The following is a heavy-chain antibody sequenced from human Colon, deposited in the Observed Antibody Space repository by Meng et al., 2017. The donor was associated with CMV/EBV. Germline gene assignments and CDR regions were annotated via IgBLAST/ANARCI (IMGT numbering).Heavy chain of an antibody. CDR3: AKDLAVPAADYYYYYGMDV. J-gene: IGHJ6*02. CDR2: ISSSGSTI. V-gene: IGHV3-48*01. D-gene: IGHD2-2*01. Sequence: GGSLRLSCTASGFTFSSYGMHWVRQAPGKGLEWVSYISSSGSTIYYADSVKGRFTISRDNSKNTLYLQMNSLRAEDTAVYYCAKDLAVPAADYYYYYGMDVWGQGTTVTVSS. CDR1: GFTFSSYG.